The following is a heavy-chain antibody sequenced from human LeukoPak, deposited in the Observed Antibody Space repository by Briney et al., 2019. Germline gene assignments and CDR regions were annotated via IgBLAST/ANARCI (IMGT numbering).Heavy chain of an antibody. J-gene: IGHJ4*02. CDR3: ARYGNCGGDCYLDY. CDR1: GGSFSGYY. D-gene: IGHD2-21*02. Sequence: SETLSLXCTVYGGSFSGYYWSWIRQPPGKGLEWIGEINHSGSTNYNPSLKSRVTISVDTSKNQFSLKLSSVTAADTAVYYCARYGNCGGDCYLDYWGQGTLVTVSS. CDR2: INHSGST. V-gene: IGHV4-34*01.